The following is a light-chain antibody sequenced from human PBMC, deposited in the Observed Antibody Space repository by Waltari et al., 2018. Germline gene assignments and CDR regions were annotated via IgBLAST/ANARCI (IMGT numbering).Light chain of an antibody. Sequence: QSALTQPPSVSGSLGQTVSISCTGSDSAVGDFDRVSWYRQSPGTAPKLLIYEGTTRPSGGPDRFSGSKSGNTASLTISGLQPEDDADYYCSSYNTRHTWVFGGGTTLTVL. CDR3: SSYNTRHTWV. CDR1: DSAVGDFDR. J-gene: IGLJ3*02. CDR2: EGT. V-gene: IGLV2-18*02.